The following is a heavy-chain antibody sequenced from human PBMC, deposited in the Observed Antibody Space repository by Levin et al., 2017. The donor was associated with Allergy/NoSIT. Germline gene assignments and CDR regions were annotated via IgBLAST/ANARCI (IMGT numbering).Heavy chain of an antibody. CDR1: GGSISSSNW. Sequence: GSLRLSCAVSGGSISSSNWWTWVRQSPGKGLEWIGEIHHSGSTNYNPSLKSRLTISIDKSRTQLSLKLSSVTAADTAVYYCARDELHFGGGSIDYWGQGILVTVSS. CDR2: IHHSGST. V-gene: IGHV4-4*02. J-gene: IGHJ4*02. CDR3: ARDELHFGGGSIDY. D-gene: IGHD3-10*01.